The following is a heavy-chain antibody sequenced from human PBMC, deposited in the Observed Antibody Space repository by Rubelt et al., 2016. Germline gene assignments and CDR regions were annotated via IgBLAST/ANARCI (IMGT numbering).Heavy chain of an antibody. CDR2: IYYSGST. D-gene: IGHD3-22*01. CDR3: ARDSSGYSNWYFDL. J-gene: IGHJ2*01. V-gene: IGHV4-31*03. CDR1: GGSISSGGYY. Sequence: QVQLQESGPGLVKPSQTLSLTCTVSGGSISSGGYYWSWIRQHPGKGLEWIGYIYYSGSTYYNPSLKSRVTISVDTSKNQLSLKLSSVTAADTAVYSCARDSSGYSNWYFDLWGRGTLVTVSS.